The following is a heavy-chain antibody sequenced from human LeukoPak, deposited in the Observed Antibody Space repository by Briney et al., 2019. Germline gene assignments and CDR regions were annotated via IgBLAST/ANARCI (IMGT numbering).Heavy chain of an antibody. V-gene: IGHV3-66*02. CDR3: ARDPVWFGELTYYYYDMDV. CDR2: IYSGGST. J-gene: IGHJ6*02. D-gene: IGHD3-10*01. Sequence: GGSLRLSCAASGLTLSNNYMRWVRQAPGKGREGVSVIYSGGSTYYADSVKGRFTISRDNSQSTLYLQMNRLRTEDTAVYYCARDPVWFGELTYYYYDMDVWGQGTTVTVSS. CDR1: GLTLSNNY.